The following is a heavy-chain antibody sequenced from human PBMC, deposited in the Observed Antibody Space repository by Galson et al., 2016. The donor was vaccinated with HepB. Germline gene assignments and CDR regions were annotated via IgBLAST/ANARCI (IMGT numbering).Heavy chain of an antibody. D-gene: IGHD6-25*01. V-gene: IGHV3-33*01. J-gene: IGHJ4*01. CDR1: GFTLSAFA. Sequence: SLRLSCATSGFTLSAFAMHWVRQVPGKGLEWLTLIWHDGSKEYYTESVKGRFTISRDNAKNIVYLQMDSLTDEDTAVYYCERDRAADGLAAIDFWGQGTLVTVSS. CDR3: ERDRAADGLAAIDF. CDR2: IWHDGSKE.